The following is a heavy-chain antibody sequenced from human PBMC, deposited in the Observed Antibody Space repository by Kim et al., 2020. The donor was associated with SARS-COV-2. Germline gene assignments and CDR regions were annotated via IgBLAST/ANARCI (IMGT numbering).Heavy chain of an antibody. J-gene: IGHJ4*02. CDR1: GYTFTTYA. D-gene: IGHD3-3*01. V-gene: IGHV7-4-1*02. CDR3: ARNYYDFWSGPTVGRFPGDY. Sequence: ASVKVSCKASGYTFTTYAMNWVRQAPGQGLEWMGWINTNTGNPTYAQGFTGRFVFSLDTSVSTAYLQISSLKAEDTAVYYCARNYYDFWSGPTVGRFPGDYGGQGTLVTVYS. CDR2: INTNTGNP.